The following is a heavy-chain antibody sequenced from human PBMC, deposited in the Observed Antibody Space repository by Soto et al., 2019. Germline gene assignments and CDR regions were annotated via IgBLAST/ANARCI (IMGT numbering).Heavy chain of an antibody. V-gene: IGHV4-59*08. D-gene: IGHD5-12*01. Sequence: SETLSLTSTVSGVSISSYYWSWIRQPPGKGLEWIGYIYYSGSTNYNPSLKSRVTISVDTSKNQFSLKLSSVTAADTAVYYCASSVGDGYNPLPWWGQGTLVTVSS. CDR3: ASSVGDGYNPLPW. J-gene: IGHJ4*02. CDR2: IYYSGST. CDR1: GVSISSYY.